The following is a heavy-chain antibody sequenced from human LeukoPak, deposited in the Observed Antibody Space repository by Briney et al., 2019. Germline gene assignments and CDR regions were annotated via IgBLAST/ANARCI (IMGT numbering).Heavy chain of an antibody. J-gene: IGHJ4*02. CDR1: GFTFSSYW. CDR2: INTDGSST. V-gene: IGHV3-74*01. Sequence: PGGSLRLSCAASGFTFSSYWMHWVRQAPGKGLVWVSRINTDGSSTSYADSVKGRFTISRDNAKNSLYLQMNSLRAEDTAVYYCARDFRGGWGITAAGLLDYWGQGTLVTVSS. CDR3: ARDFRGGWGITAAGLLDY. D-gene: IGHD6-13*01.